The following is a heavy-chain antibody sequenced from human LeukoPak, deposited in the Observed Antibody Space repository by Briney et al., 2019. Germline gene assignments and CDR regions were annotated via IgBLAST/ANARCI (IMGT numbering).Heavy chain of an antibody. Sequence: SETLSLICTVSGGSISSHYWSWIRQPPGKGLGWIGYIYYSGGTNYNPSLKSRVTISVDTSKNQFSLKLSSVTAADTAVYYCARAGLGSGYYSRGWFDPWGQGTLVTVSS. D-gene: IGHD3-3*01. J-gene: IGHJ5*02. CDR1: GGSISSHY. CDR3: ARAGLGSGYYSRGWFDP. V-gene: IGHV4-59*11. CDR2: IYYSGGT.